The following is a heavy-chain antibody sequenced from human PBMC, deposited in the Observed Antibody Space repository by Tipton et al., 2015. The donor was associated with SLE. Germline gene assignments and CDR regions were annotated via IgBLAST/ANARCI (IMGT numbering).Heavy chain of an antibody. CDR3: AKDAIPGGDPDAFDI. CDR1: GFTFSSYG. D-gene: IGHD2-21*01. Sequence: SLRLSCAASGFTFSSYGMHWVRQAPGKGLEWVAVIWYDGSNKYYADSVKGRFTISRDNSKNTLYLQMNSLRAEDTAVYYCAKDAIPGGDPDAFDIWGQGTMVTVSS. J-gene: IGHJ3*02. V-gene: IGHV3-33*06. CDR2: IWYDGSNK.